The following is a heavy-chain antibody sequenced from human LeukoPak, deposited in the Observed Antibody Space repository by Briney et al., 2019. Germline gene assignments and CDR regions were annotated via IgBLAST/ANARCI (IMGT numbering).Heavy chain of an antibody. J-gene: IGHJ4*02. CDR3: ARGQILQY. Sequence: SETLSLTCAVYGGPFSGYYWSWIRQPPGKGLEWIGEINHSGSTNYNPSLKSRVTISVDTSKNQFSLKLSSVTAADTAVYYCARGQILQYWGQGTLVTVSS. CDR1: GGPFSGYY. CDR2: INHSGST. D-gene: IGHD2-15*01. V-gene: IGHV4-34*01.